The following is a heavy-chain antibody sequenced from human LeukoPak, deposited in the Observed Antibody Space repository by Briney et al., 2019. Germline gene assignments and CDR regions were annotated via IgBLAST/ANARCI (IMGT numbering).Heavy chain of an antibody. CDR3: ARDESGDNDAFDI. J-gene: IGHJ3*02. V-gene: IGHV3-74*01. Sequence: GGSLRLSCEVSGLTFSNYWMHWVRQAPGKGLVWVSRISNDGTSTSYADSVKGRFTISRDNAKDTLYLQMNSLRAEDTAVYYCARDESGDNDAFDIWGQGTMVTVSS. CDR1: GLTFSNYW. D-gene: IGHD2-21*01. CDR2: ISNDGTST.